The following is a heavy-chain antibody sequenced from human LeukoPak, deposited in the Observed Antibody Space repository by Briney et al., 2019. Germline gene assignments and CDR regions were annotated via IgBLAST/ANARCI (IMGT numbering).Heavy chain of an antibody. CDR1: GFTFSSYR. CDR2: ISSSSNTI. V-gene: IGHV3-48*01. D-gene: IGHD6-13*01. J-gene: IGHJ4*02. Sequence: GGSLRLSCAASGFTFSSYRMNWVRQAPGKGLEWVLHISSSSNTIYYADSVKGRFTISRDNAKNSLYLQMNSLRAEDTAVYYCARGYSLFEYWGQGTLVTVSS. CDR3: ARGYSLFEY.